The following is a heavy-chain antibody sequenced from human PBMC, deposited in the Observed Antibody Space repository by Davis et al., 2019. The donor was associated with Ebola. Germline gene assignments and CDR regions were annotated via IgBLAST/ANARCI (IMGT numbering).Heavy chain of an antibody. Sequence: ASVKVSCKASGYTFTSYGISWVRQAPGQGLEWMGWISAYNGNTNYAQKLQGRVTMTRDTSTSTVYMELSSLRSEDTAVYYCARDRADIVVVPAPVTIPRGGMDVWGQGTTVTVSS. V-gene: IGHV1-18*01. CDR2: ISAYNGNT. CDR1: GYTFTSYG. CDR3: ARDRADIVVVPAPVTIPRGGMDV. J-gene: IGHJ6*02. D-gene: IGHD2-2*01.